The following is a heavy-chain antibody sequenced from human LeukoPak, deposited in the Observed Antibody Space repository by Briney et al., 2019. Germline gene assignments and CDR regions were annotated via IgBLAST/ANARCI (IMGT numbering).Heavy chain of an antibody. J-gene: IGHJ6*02. CDR1: GFTFSSCA. V-gene: IGHV3-7*01. Sequence: GGSLRLSCAASGFTFSSCAMSWVRQAPGKGLEWVANIKQDGSEKDYVDSVKGRFTISRDNAQNSLYLQMNSLRAEDTAVYYCARYCGGDCYGMDVWGQGTTVTVSS. CDR2: IKQDGSEK. CDR3: ARYCGGDCYGMDV. D-gene: IGHD2-21*01.